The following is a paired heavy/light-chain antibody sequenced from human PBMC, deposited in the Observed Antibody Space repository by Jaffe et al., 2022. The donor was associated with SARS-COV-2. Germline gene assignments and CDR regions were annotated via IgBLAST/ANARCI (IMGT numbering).Light chain of an antibody. CDR3: LQHNSYPFT. V-gene: IGKV1-17*01. CDR1: QGIRND. J-gene: IGKJ3*01. CDR2: AAS. Sequence: DIQMTQSPSSLSASVGDRVTITCRASQGIRNDLGWYQQKPGKAPKRLIYAASSLQSGVPSRFSGSGSGTEFTLTISSLQPEDFATYYCLQHNSYPFTFGPGTKVDIK.
Heavy chain of an antibody. D-gene: IGHD3-10*01. CDR3: AKDHFEDGGMVRGVINHGMDV. Sequence: QVQLVESGGGVVQPGRSLRLSCAASGFTFSSYGMHWVRQAPGKGLEWVAVISYDGSNKYYADSVKGRFTISRDNSKNTLYLQMNSLRAEDTAVYYCAKDHFEDGGMVRGVINHGMDVWGQGTTVTVSS. CDR2: ISYDGSNK. J-gene: IGHJ6*02. CDR1: GFTFSSYG. V-gene: IGHV3-30*18.